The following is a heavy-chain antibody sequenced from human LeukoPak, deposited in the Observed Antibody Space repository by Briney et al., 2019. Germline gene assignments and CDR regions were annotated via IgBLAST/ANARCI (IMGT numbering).Heavy chain of an antibody. CDR3: ARVPLRWYSFDY. CDR1: GGSISSYY. V-gene: IGHV4-59*01. Sequence: PSETLSLTCTVSGGSISSYYWSWIRQPPGKGLEWIGYIYYSGSTNYNPSLKSRVTISVDTSKNQFSLKLSSVTAADTAVYYCARVPLRWYSFDYWGRGTLVTVSS. J-gene: IGHJ4*02. CDR2: IYYSGST. D-gene: IGHD4-23*01.